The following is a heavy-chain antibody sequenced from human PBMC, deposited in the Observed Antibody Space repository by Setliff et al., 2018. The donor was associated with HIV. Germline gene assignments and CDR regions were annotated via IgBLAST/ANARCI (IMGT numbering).Heavy chain of an antibody. J-gene: IGHJ4*02. Sequence: PGESLKISCQASGYSFTSYWINWVRQMPGKGLEWVGFIYPGDSDSRYSPSFRGQVTISADKSTTTAYLDWASLKASDTAMYYCVRYIGAAAGYIDHWGQGTLVTVSS. CDR3: VRYIGAAAGYIDH. D-gene: IGHD6-25*01. V-gene: IGHV5-51*01. CDR2: IYPGDSDS. CDR1: GYSFTSYW.